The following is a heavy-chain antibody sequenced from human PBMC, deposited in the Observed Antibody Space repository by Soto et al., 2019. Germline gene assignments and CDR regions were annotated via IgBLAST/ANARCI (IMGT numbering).Heavy chain of an antibody. J-gene: IGHJ4*02. D-gene: IGHD5-12*01. V-gene: IGHV1-69*13. CDR3: AREGSGYNF. Sequence: ASVKVSCKASGGSFSNFGISWVRQAPGQGLEWMGGIVPVFGRPNYAQRFRGRLTITADESTGTGYMELISLRSDDTAVYYCAREGSGYNFWGQGTQATVSS. CDR1: GGSFSNFG. CDR2: IVPVFGRP.